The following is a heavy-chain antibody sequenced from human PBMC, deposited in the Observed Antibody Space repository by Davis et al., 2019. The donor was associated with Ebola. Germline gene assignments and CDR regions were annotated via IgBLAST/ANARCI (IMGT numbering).Heavy chain of an antibody. J-gene: IGHJ4*02. V-gene: IGHV3-74*01. D-gene: IGHD3-10*01. Sequence: GESLKISCAASGFTLSSYWMHWVHQVPGKGLVWVSRIHSDGTSTIYTDSVKGRFTISRDNSKNTLYLQMNSLRAEDTAVYYCAKDRYYYGIWGQGTLVTVSS. CDR3: AKDRYYYGI. CDR2: IHSDGTST. CDR1: GFTLSSYW.